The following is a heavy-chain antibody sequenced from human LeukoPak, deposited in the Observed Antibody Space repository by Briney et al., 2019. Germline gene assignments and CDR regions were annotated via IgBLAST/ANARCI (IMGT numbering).Heavy chain of an antibody. CDR3: ARDRKYYYHMDV. CDR1: GGSISSGTYY. J-gene: IGHJ6*03. Sequence: SETLSLTCTVSGGSISSGTYYWGWIRQSPGKGLEWIGSIYHSGSTYYNPSFKSRVTMSVDTSKNQFSLKLSSLTAADTAVYYCARDRKYYYHMDVWGKGTTVTVSS. CDR2: IYHSGST. V-gene: IGHV4-39*07.